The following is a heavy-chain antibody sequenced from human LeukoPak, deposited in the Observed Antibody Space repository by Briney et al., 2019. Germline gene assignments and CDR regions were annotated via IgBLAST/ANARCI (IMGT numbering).Heavy chain of an antibody. V-gene: IGHV4-4*09. Sequence: TETLSLTCTVSGSISSYYWSWFRQPPGKGLEWIGYIYTSGSTNYNPSLKSRVTISVDTSKNQFSLDLSSVTAADTAVYYCARQKCTSTSSLTKNAFDIWGQGTMVTVSS. J-gene: IGHJ3*02. CDR2: IYTSGST. CDR1: GSISSYY. D-gene: IGHD2-2*01. CDR3: ARQKCTSTSSLTKNAFDI.